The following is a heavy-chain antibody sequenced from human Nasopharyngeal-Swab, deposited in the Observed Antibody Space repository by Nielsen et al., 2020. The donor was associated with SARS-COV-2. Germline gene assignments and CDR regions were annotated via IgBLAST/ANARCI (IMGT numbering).Heavy chain of an antibody. Sequence: SETLSLTCTVSGCSISSYYWSWIRQPPGKGLEWIGYIYYSGSTNYNPSLKSRVTISVDTSKNQFSLKLSSVTAADTAVYYCARGRELFNYYYYGMDVWGQGTTVTVSS. D-gene: IGHD1-26*01. CDR3: ARGRELFNYYYYGMDV. CDR2: IYYSGST. V-gene: IGHV4-59*01. J-gene: IGHJ6*02. CDR1: GCSISSYY.